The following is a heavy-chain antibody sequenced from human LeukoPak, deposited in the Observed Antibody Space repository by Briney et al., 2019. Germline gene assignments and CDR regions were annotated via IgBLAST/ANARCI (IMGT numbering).Heavy chain of an antibody. J-gene: IGHJ6*02. CDR2: ISSSGTII. D-gene: IGHD5-24*01. CDR3: AKDRDGSYYYGMDV. Sequence: GGSLRLSCAASGFTFSDYYMSWIRQAPGKGLEWLSYISSSGTIIYYADSVKGRFTISRDNAKNSLYLQMNSLRAEDTALYYCAKDRDGSYYYGMDVWGQGTTVTVSS. V-gene: IGHV3-11*01. CDR1: GFTFSDYY.